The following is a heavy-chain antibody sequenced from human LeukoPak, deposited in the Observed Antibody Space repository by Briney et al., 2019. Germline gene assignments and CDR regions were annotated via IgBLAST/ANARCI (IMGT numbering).Heavy chain of an antibody. Sequence: GGSLRLFCSASGFTFSSYAMSWVRQAPGKGLEWVSAISAGGGSTYYAGSVKGRFTISRDNSKNTLYPQMNSLRAEDTAVYYCAKALDIVATNYFDYWGQGRLVTASS. D-gene: IGHD5-12*01. CDR1: GFTFSSYA. V-gene: IGHV3-23*01. J-gene: IGHJ4*02. CDR2: ISAGGGST. CDR3: AKALDIVATNYFDY.